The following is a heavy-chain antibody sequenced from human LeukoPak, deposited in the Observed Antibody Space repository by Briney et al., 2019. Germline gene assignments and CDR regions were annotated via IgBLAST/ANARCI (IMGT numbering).Heavy chain of an antibody. D-gene: IGHD6-19*01. CDR3: SRNSSGWYSVPFYL. V-gene: IGHV3-49*03. J-gene: IGHJ2*01. CDR2: IRSKAYGGTT. Sequence: GGSLRLSCTASGFTFGDYAMSWFRQAPGKGLEWVGFIRSKAYGGTTEYAASVKGRFTISRDDSKSIAHLQMNSLKIEDTAVYYCSRNSSGWYSVPFYLWGRGTLVTVSS. CDR1: GFTFGDYA.